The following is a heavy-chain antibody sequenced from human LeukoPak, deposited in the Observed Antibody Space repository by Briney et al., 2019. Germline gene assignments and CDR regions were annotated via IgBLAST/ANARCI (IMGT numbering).Heavy chain of an antibody. V-gene: IGHV3-23*01. CDR2: FSRSGPDT. J-gene: IGHJ4*02. D-gene: IGHD2-15*01. CDR3: ARDQPGYDGLDY. CDR1: GFTFGSSA. Sequence: PGGSLRLSCAASGFTFGSSAMSWVRQAPGKGPEWVSTFSRSGPDTYYADSVKGRFTIFRDNSKNTLYLQMNSLRAEDTAVYYCARDQPGYDGLDYWGQGTLVTVSS.